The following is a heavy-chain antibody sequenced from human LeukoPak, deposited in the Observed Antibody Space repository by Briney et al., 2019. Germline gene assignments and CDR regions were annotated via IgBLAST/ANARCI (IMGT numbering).Heavy chain of an antibody. CDR3: AKDPLSGYSSSWSTFHFDY. D-gene: IGHD6-13*01. CDR2: IHYDGSNK. V-gene: IGHV3-30*02. CDR1: GFTFSSYG. Sequence: GGSLRLSCAASGFTFSSYGMHWVRQAPGKGLEWVAFIHYDGSNKYYADSVKGRFTISRDNSKNTLYLQMNSLRAEDTAVYYCAKDPLSGYSSSWSTFHFDYWGQGTLVTVSS. J-gene: IGHJ4*02.